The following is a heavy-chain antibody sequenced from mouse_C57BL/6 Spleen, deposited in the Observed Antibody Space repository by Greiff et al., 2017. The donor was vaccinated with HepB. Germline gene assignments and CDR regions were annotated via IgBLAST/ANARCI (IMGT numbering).Heavy chain of an antibody. Sequence: VQLQQPGAELVMPGASVKLSCKASGYTFTSYWMHWVKQRPGQGLEWIGEIDPSDSYTNYNQKFKGKSTLTVDKSSSTAYMQLSSLTSEDSAVYYCARSDYYDYLFAYWGQGTLVTVSA. CDR2: IDPSDSYT. J-gene: IGHJ3*01. D-gene: IGHD2-4*01. V-gene: IGHV1-69*01. CDR3: ARSDYYDYLFAY. CDR1: GYTFTSYW.